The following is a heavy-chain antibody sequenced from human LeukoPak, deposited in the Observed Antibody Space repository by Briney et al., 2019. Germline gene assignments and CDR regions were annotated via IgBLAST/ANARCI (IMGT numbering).Heavy chain of an antibody. V-gene: IGHV4-61*08. CDR2: IYYSGRT. CDR1: GGSISSGGYY. J-gene: IGHJ6*02. CDR3: ARDRGYSSGWFYGMDV. Sequence: SQTLSLTCTVSGGSISSGGYYWSWIRQPPGKGLEWIGSIYYSGRTNYNPSLKSRVTISVDTSKNQFSLKLSSVTAADTAVYYCARDRGYSSGWFYGMDVWGQGTTVTVSS. D-gene: IGHD6-19*01.